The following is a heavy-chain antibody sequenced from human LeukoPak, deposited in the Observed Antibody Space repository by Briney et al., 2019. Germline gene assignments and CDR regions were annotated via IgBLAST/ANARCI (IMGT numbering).Heavy chain of an antibody. J-gene: IGHJ5*02. CDR1: GGTFSSYA. CDR3: ARDSQYCSSTSCPKWFDP. Sequence: SVKVSCKASGGTFSSYAISWVRQAPGQGLEWMGRIIPIFGIANYAQKFQGRVTITAGKSTSTAYMELSSLRSEGTAVYHCARDSQYCSSTSCPKWFDPWGQGTLVTVSS. CDR2: IIPIFGIA. V-gene: IGHV1-69*04. D-gene: IGHD2-2*01.